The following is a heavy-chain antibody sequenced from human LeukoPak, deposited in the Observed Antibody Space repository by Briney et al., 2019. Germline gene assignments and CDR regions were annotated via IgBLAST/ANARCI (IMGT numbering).Heavy chain of an antibody. CDR2: IRYDGSNK. CDR1: GFTFSSYG. J-gene: IGHJ6*03. V-gene: IGHV3-30*02. Sequence: HPGGSLRLSCAASGFTFSSYGMHTVRQAPGEGLEWVAFIRYDGSNKYYADSVKGRFTISRDNSKNTLYLQMNSLRAEDTAVFYCAKEGQYSSSWYPYYYYYMDVWGKGTTVSVCS. CDR3: AKEGQYSSSWYPYYYYYMDV. D-gene: IGHD6-13*01.